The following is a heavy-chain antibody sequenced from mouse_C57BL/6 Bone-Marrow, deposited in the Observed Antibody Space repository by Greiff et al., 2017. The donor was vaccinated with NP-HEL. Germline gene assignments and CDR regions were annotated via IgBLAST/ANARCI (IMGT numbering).Heavy chain of an antibody. CDR2: ISDGGSYT. Sequence: EVMLVESGGGLVKPGGSLKLSCAASGFTFSSYAMSWVRQTPEKRLEWVATISDGGSYTYYPDNVKGRFTISRDNAKNNLYLQMSHLKSEDTAMYYCARDRPHYYGSSYAWFAYWGQGTLVTVSA. CDR1: GFTFSSYA. D-gene: IGHD1-1*01. CDR3: ARDRPHYYGSSYAWFAY. V-gene: IGHV5-4*01. J-gene: IGHJ3*01.